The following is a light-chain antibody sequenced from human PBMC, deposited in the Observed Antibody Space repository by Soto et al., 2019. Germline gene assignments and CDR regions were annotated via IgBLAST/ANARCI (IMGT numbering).Light chain of an antibody. CDR1: QITDNH. CDR2: AAS. Sequence: DFEMTQSPSSLSASIGDRVTITCRASQITDNHLNWYQQKPGKAPKLLIYAASTLQSAVPSRFSGSGSGTDFTLTINSLQPEDFATYYCQQYKSYPVTFGQGTRLEIK. J-gene: IGKJ5*01. V-gene: IGKV1-39*01. CDR3: QQYKSYPVT.